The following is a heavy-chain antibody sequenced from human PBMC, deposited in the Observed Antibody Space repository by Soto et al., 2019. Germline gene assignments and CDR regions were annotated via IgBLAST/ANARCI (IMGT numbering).Heavy chain of an antibody. CDR1: GYTFTSYG. V-gene: IGHV1-18*01. CDR2: MSAYNGNT. J-gene: IGHJ4*02. CDR3: ARDLAVGLVDY. D-gene: IGHD6-19*01. Sequence: QVQLVQSGGEVKKPGASVKVSCKASGYTFTSYGISWVRQAPRQWLEWMGWMSAYNGNTNYAQKLQGRVTMTTDTSTSTAYMELRSPRSDDTAVYYCARDLAVGLVDYWGQGTLVTVSS.